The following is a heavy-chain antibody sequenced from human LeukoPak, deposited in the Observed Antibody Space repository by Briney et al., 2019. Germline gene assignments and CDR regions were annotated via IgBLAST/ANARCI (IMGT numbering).Heavy chain of an antibody. J-gene: IGHJ4*02. Sequence: SETLSLTCTASDGSISAYDWIWIRQTPGKGLEWIGYVYHSAGSTYNPALRGRVTISMDTSENQFSLKMRSVSAADTAVYYCARVGSCDSSGYYGDYWGQGTQVTVSS. D-gene: IGHD3-22*01. CDR2: VYHSAGS. CDR1: DGSISAYD. V-gene: IGHV4-59*01. CDR3: ARVGSCDSSGYYGDY.